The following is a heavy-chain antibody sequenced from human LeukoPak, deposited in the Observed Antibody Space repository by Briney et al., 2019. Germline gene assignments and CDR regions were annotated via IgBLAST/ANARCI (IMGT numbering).Heavy chain of an antibody. CDR2: INPSGGST. CDR1: GYTFTSYY. D-gene: IGHD3-3*01. Sequence: ASVKVSCKASGYTFTSYYMHWVRQAPGQGLEWMGIINPSGGSTGYAQKFQGRVTMTRNTSISTAYMELSSLRSEDTAVYYCARLQKRITIFGVVTSLVLFDYWGQGTLVTVSS. J-gene: IGHJ4*02. V-gene: IGHV1-46*01. CDR3: ARLQKRITIFGVVTSLVLFDY.